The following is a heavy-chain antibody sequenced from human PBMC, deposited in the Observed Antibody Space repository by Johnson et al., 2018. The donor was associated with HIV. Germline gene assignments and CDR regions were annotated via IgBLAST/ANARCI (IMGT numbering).Heavy chain of an antibody. Sequence: QVQLVESGGGVVQPGRSLRLSCAASGFTFSSYAMYWVRQAPGKGLEWVAVISYDGSNKYYADSVKGRFTISRDNSKNTLYLQMNSLRAEDKAVYYCARVRGAFDIWGQGTMVTVSS. CDR2: ISYDGSNK. CDR3: ARVRGAFDI. J-gene: IGHJ3*02. CDR1: GFTFSSYA. V-gene: IGHV3-30-3*01.